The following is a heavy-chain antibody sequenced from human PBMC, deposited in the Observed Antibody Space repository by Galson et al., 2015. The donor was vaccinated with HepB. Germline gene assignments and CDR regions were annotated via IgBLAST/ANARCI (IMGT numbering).Heavy chain of an antibody. Sequence: SVKVSCKASGGTFSSYAISWVRQAPGQGLEWMGGIIPIFGTANYAQKFQGRVTITADKSTSTAYMELSSLRSEDTAVYYCASSLAVAGSGSSLIQSNFYYWGQGTLVTVSS. D-gene: IGHD6-19*01. J-gene: IGHJ4*02. CDR2: IIPIFGTA. V-gene: IGHV1-69*06. CDR3: ASSLAVAGSGSSLIQSNFYY. CDR1: GGTFSSYA.